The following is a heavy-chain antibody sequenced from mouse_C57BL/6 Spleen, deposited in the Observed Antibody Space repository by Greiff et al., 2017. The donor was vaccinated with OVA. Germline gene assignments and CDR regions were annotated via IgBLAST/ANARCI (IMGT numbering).Heavy chain of an antibody. V-gene: IGHV1-4*01. Sequence: QVQLKQSGAELARPGASVKMSCKASGYTFTSYTMHWVKQRPGQGLEWIGYINPSSGYTKYNQKFKGKATLTADKSSSTAYMQLSSLTSEDSAVYTAAKDSAGYVWFAYWGQGALVTVAA. CDR1: GYTFTSYT. J-gene: IGHJ3*01. D-gene: IGHD3-2*02. CDR2: INPSSGYT. CDR3: AKDSAGYVWFAY.